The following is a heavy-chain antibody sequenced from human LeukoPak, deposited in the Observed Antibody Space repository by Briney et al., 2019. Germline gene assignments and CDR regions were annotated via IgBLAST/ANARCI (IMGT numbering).Heavy chain of an antibody. CDR1: GFIFSNYV. V-gene: IGHV3-23*01. D-gene: IGHD3-22*01. CDR2: ISDTDGNT. CDR3: AKAISGYYAPGDN. J-gene: IGHJ4*02. Sequence: GGSLRLSCAASGFIFSNYVMNWVRQAPGKGLEWVSAISDTDGNTYYGDSVEGRFTISRDNSKNTLYLQMNSLRADDTAVYYCAKAISGYYAPGDNWGQGTLVTVSS.